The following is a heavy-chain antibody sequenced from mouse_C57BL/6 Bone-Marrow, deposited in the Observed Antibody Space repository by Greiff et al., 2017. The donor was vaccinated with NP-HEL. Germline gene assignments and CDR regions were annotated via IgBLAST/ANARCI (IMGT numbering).Heavy chain of an antibody. CDR3: ARELRLLYYFDY. V-gene: IGHV1-69*01. CDR2: IDPSASYT. Sequence: QVQLKQPGAELVMPGASVKLSCKASGYTFTSYWMHWVKQRPGQGLEWIGEIDPSASYTNYNQKFKGKSTLTVDKSSSTAYMQPSSLTSEDSAFYYCARELRLLYYFDYWGQGTTLTVSS. D-gene: IGHD3-2*02. CDR1: GYTFTSYW. J-gene: IGHJ2*01.